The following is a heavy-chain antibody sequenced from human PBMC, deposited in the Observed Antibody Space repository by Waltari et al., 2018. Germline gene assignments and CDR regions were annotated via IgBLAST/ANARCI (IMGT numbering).Heavy chain of an antibody. D-gene: IGHD4-17*01. V-gene: IGHV3-23*01. J-gene: IGHJ3*02. Sequence: EVQLLESGGGLVQPGGSLRLSCAASGFTFSSYAMSWVRQAPGKGLAWVPAILGRGGSTYYADSVKGRFTISRDNSKNTLYLQMNSLRAEDTAVYYCAKANYGDYEVAFDIWGQGTMVTVSS. CDR3: AKANYGDYEVAFDI. CDR2: ILGRGGST. CDR1: GFTFSSYA.